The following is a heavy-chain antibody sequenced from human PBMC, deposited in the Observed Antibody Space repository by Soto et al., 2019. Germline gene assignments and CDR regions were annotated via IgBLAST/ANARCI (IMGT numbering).Heavy chain of an antibody. Sequence: EVQLVESGGGLVQPGGSLRLSCTASGFSVSSNYMSWVRQAPGKGLEWVSVIYNDGSTYYADSVKGRFTISRDNSKSTQYLYFNSLRAEDTAVYYCSRGRPGYGDYDYWGQGTLVTVSS. CDR1: GFSVSSNY. V-gene: IGHV3-66*01. CDR2: IYNDGST. CDR3: SRGRPGYGDYDY. J-gene: IGHJ1*01. D-gene: IGHD4-17*01.